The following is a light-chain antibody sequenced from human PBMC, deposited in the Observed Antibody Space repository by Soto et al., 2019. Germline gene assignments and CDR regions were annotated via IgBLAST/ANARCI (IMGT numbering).Light chain of an antibody. CDR1: QGIRSY. V-gene: IGKV1-8*01. Sequence: AIRMTESPSSLSASTGDRVTITCRASQGIRSYLAWYQQKPGKAPKLLIYAASTLQSGVPSRFSGSGSGTDFTLTISCLQSEDFATYYCQQYYSYPPVFTFGPGTKVDIK. J-gene: IGKJ3*01. CDR3: QQYYSYPPVFT. CDR2: AAS.